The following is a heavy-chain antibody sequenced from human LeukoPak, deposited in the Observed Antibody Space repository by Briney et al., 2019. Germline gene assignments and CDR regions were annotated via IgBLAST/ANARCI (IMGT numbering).Heavy chain of an antibody. Sequence: PGGSLRLSCAASGFTVSSNYMSWVRQGPGKGLEWVSTIYSGGSTYYADSVTGRFTISRDNSKNTLYLQMNTLRAEDTAVYYCAREIGSGYDYSVDYWGQGTLVTVSS. CDR2: IYSGGST. D-gene: IGHD5-12*01. V-gene: IGHV3-53*01. CDR1: GFTVSSNY. CDR3: AREIGSGYDYSVDY. J-gene: IGHJ4*02.